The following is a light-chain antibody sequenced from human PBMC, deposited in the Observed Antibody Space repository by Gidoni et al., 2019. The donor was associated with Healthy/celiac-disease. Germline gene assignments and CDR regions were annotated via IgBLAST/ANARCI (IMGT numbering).Light chain of an antibody. Sequence: DIQITQSLSSLSASVGDRVTITRRVSQGIINYLAWYQQKTGRVPKLLIYVASTSRAGGPSRFSSSRSGTEYTLTISSLQPEDDATYYCQKYNSAPPLTFGGXTKVDIK. CDR1: QGIINY. CDR2: VAS. V-gene: IGKV1-27*01. CDR3: QKYNSAPPLT. J-gene: IGKJ4*01.